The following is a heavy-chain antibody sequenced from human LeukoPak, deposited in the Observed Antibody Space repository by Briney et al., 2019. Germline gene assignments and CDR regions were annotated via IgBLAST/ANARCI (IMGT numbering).Heavy chain of an antibody. V-gene: IGHV4-39*01. Sequence: SETLSLTCTVSGGSIRSSYYYWGWIRQPPGKGLEWIGSIYYSGSTYYNPSLKSRVTISVDTSKNQSSLKLSSVTAADTAVYYCARRGPNYYDSSGPDYWGQGTLVTVSS. CDR2: IYYSGST. CDR1: GGSIRSSYYY. J-gene: IGHJ4*02. CDR3: ARRGPNYYDSSGPDY. D-gene: IGHD3-22*01.